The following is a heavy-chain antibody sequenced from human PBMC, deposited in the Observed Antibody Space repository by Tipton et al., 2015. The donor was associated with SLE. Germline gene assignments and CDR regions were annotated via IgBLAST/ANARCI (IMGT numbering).Heavy chain of an antibody. D-gene: IGHD3-3*01. CDR3: ARLLRFLETNYYYYGMDV. J-gene: IGHJ6*02. CDR2: VYSSGRT. Sequence: TLSLTCAVYGGSFSSYSWGWIRQPPGKGLEWIGSVYSSGRTYYNPSLKSRVTISVDKSKNQFSLKLSSVTAADTAVYYCARLLRFLETNYYYYGMDVWGQGTTVTVSS. V-gene: IGHV4-39*07. CDR1: GGSFSSYS.